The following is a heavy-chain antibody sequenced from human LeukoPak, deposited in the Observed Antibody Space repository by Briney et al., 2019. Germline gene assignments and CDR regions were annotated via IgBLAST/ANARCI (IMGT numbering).Heavy chain of an antibody. CDR2: IGAAGDT. CDR3: ARGPSGSSAGFDY. CDR1: GFTFSNYD. J-gene: IGHJ4*02. Sequence: GGSLRLSCAASGFTFSNYDMHWVRQATGKGLEWVSVIGAAGDTYYPGSVKGRFTISRENAKNSLYLQMNSLRVGDTAVYYRARGPSGSSAGFDYWGQGTLVTVSS. V-gene: IGHV3-13*01. D-gene: IGHD1-26*01.